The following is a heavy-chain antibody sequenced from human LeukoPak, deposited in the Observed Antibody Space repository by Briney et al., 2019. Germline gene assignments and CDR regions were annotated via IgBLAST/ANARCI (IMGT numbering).Heavy chain of an antibody. CDR1: GGSMTNYY. V-gene: IGHV4-59*01. CDR3: TRGRAYDSTGYYY. D-gene: IGHD3-22*01. J-gene: IGHJ4*02. Sequence: KTSETLSLTCTVSGGSMTNYYWTWIRQSPGKGLEWIGHTYYSGNTNYNPSLKSRVTISIDTSKNRFSLKLSSVTAADTAVYYCTRGRAYDSTGYYYWGRGIPVTVSS. CDR2: TYYSGNT.